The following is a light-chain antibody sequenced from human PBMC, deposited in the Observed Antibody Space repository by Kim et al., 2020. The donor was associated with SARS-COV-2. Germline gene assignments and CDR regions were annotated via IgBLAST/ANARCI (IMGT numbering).Light chain of an antibody. CDR3: QKYNNAPPIT. J-gene: IGKJ5*01. CDR2: AAS. Sequence: SVGDRVTITCRASQGISNYLAWYQQKPGKVPKLLIYAASTLQSGVPSRFSGSGSGTDFTLTISSLQPEDVATYYCQKYNNAPPITFGQGTRLEIK. CDR1: QGISNY. V-gene: IGKV1-27*01.